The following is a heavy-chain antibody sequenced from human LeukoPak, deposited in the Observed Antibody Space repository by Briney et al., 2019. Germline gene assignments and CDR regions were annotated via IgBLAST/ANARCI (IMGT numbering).Heavy chain of an antibody. D-gene: IGHD1-26*01. Sequence: GRSLRLSCAASGFTFSSYAMHWVRQAPGKGLEWVAVISYDGSNKYYADSVKGRFTISRDNAKNSLYLQMNSLRAEDTAVYYCARDEGELRLDYWGQGTLVTVSS. J-gene: IGHJ4*02. CDR3: ARDEGELRLDY. CDR1: GFTFSSYA. V-gene: IGHV3-30-3*01. CDR2: ISYDGSNK.